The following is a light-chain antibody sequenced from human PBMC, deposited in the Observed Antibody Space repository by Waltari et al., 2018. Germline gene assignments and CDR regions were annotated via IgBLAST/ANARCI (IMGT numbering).Light chain of an antibody. CDR2: RNT. J-gene: IGLJ3*02. Sequence: QSVLTQPPSASGTPGQRVPISCSGSYSNIPGNYVYWYQHLPGKAPKLLIYRNTERPSGVPDRFSGSKSGTSASLAIRGLRSEDEADYYCASWDDSLSGVVFGGGTKLTVL. V-gene: IGLV1-47*01. CDR1: YSNIPGNY. CDR3: ASWDDSLSGVV.